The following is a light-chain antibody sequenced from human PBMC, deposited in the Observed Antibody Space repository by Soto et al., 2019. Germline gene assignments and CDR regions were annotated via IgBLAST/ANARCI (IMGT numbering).Light chain of an antibody. V-gene: IGKV3-11*01. CDR2: DAS. CDR3: QQRSNWPIT. Sequence: EPVLRPYQCTLPLSQAESATLSCKASQSLSTRNVAWYQQQPRQAPRLLNYDASNRATGIPARFSGGGSGTDFTLTISSLEPEDFAVYYCQQRSNWPITFGQGTRLEIK. CDR1: QSLSTRN. J-gene: IGKJ5*01.